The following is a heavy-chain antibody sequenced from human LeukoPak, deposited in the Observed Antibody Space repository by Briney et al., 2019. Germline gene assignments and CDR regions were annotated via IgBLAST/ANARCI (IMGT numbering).Heavy chain of an antibody. D-gene: IGHD4-23*01. CDR1: GFTFSRYA. V-gene: IGHV3-21*01. CDR2: ISTSSSYI. Sequence: RGGSLRLSCAASGFTFSRYAMSWARQAPGEGLEWVSSISTSSSYIYYADSVKGRFTISRDNAQNPLYLQMNRLRAGDTAVYYCARDPGGHDWGQGTLVTVSS. J-gene: IGHJ4*02. CDR3: ARDPGGHD.